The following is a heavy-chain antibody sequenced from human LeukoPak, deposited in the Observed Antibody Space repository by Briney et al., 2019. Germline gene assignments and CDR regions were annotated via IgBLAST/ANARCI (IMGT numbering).Heavy chain of an antibody. CDR1: GFTFRNYW. CDR2: IKNDGSSP. Sequence: GESLRLSCATSGFTFRNYWMSWLRHAPGKGLEWVSRIKNDGSSPSYADSVKGRFTISRDNARSTLYLQMNSLRVDDTAVYYCAKSDWFDPWGRGILVTVSS. J-gene: IGHJ5*01. V-gene: IGHV3-74*01. CDR3: AKSDWFDP.